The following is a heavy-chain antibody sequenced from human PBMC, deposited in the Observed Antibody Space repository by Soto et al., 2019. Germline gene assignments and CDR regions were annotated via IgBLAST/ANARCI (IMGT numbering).Heavy chain of an antibody. V-gene: IGHV4-34*01. CDR2: INHSGST. CDR3: ARGELSYYDSSGYLDY. CDR1: GGSFSGYY. Sequence: TTDTLSLTCAVYGGSFSGYYWSWIRQPPGKGLEWIGEINHSGSTNYNPSLKSRVTISVDTSKNQFSLKLSSVTAADTAVYYCARGELSYYDSSGYLDYWGQGTLVTVS. J-gene: IGHJ4*02. D-gene: IGHD3-22*01.